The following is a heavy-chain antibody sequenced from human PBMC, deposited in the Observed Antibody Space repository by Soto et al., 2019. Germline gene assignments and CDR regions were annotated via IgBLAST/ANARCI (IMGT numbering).Heavy chain of an antibody. Sequence: LSLSCAASGFTFSSYSMNWVRQAPGKGLEWVSSISSSSSYIYYADSVKGRFTISRDNAKNSLYLQMNSLRAEDTAVYYCASLGPFDPWGQGTLVTVSS. CDR3: ASLGPFDP. V-gene: IGHV3-21*01. CDR2: ISSSSSYI. CDR1: GFTFSSYS. J-gene: IGHJ5*02.